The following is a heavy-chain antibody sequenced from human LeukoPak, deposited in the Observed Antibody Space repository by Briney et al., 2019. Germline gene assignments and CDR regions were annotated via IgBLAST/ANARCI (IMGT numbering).Heavy chain of an antibody. CDR2: IRRKTDGGTT. V-gene: IGHV3-15*01. J-gene: IGHJ4*02. D-gene: IGHD3-16*01. Sequence: GGSLRLPCAASGFTFSNAWMSWVRQAPGKGLECVGRIRRKTDGGTTDYAAPVKGRFTISRDDSKNTLYLQMNILKTEDTAMYYCTTGGGTSDYWGQGTLVTVSS. CDR3: TTGGGTSDY. CDR1: GFTFSNAW.